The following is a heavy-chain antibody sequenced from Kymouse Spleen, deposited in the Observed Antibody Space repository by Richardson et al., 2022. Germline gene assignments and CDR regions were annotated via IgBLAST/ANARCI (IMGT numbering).Heavy chain of an antibody. J-gene: IGHJ4*02. V-gene: IGHV3-30*18. D-gene: IGHD3-10*01. CDR3: AKETMVRGVIIDY. CDR1: GFTFSSYG. Sequence: QVQLVESGGGVVQPGRSLRLSCAASGFTFSSYGMHWVRQAPGKGLEWVAVISYDGSNKYYADSVKGRFTISRDNSKNTLYLQMNSLRAEDTAVYYCAKETMVRGVIIDYWGQGTLVTVSS. CDR2: ISYDGSNK.